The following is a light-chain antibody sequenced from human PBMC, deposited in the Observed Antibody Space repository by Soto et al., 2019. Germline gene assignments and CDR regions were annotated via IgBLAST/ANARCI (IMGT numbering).Light chain of an antibody. J-gene: IGKJ1*01. CDR1: PSVSSSY. V-gene: IGKV3-20*01. CDR3: QQYGSSPWT. Sequence: EIVLTQSPGTLSLSPGERATLSCRASPSVSSSYLAWYQQKPGQAPRLLIYGASSRATGIPDRFSGSGSVTDFTLYISRLEPEDFAVYYCQQYGSSPWTFGQGTKVEIK. CDR2: GAS.